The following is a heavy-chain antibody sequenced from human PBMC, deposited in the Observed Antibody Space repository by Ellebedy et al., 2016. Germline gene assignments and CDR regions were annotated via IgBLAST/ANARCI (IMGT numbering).Heavy chain of an antibody. Sequence: ASVKVSXXASGYTFTGYYMHWVRQAPGQGLEWMGWINPNSGGTNYAQKFQGRVTMTRDTSISTAYMELSRLRSDDTAVYYCARYSGSYSPARRFDYWGQGTLVTVSS. J-gene: IGHJ4*02. D-gene: IGHD1-26*01. CDR1: GYTFTGYY. V-gene: IGHV1-2*02. CDR2: INPNSGGT. CDR3: ARYSGSYSPARRFDY.